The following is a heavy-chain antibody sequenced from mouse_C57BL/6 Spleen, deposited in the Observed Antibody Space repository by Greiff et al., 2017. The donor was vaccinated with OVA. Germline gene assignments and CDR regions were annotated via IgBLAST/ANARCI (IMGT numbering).Heavy chain of an antibody. CDR3: TGYSPTSAVDY. CDR2: IRLKSDNYAT. J-gene: IGHJ2*01. Sequence: EVKVEESGGGLVQPGGSMKLSCVASGFTFSNYWMNWVRQSPGKGLEWVAQIRLKSDNYATHYAESVKGRFTISRDDSKSSVYLQMNNLRAEDTGIYYCTGYSPTSAVDYWGQGTTLTVSS. CDR1: GFTFSNYW. V-gene: IGHV6-3*01. D-gene: IGHD6-1*01.